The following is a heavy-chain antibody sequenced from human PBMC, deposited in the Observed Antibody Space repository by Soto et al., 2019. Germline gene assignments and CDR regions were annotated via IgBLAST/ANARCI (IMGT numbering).Heavy chain of an antibody. J-gene: IGHJ6*03. CDR2: IYYSGST. CDR1: GGSISSYY. Sequence: PSETLSLTCTVSGGSISSYYWSWIRQPPGKGLEWIGYIYYSGSTNYNPSLKSRVTISVDTSKNQFSLKLSSVTAADTAVYYCARGPYCSGGSCYQQTNYYYYMDVWGKGTTVTVSS. CDR3: ARGPYCSGGSCYQQTNYYYYMDV. V-gene: IGHV4-59*01. D-gene: IGHD2-15*01.